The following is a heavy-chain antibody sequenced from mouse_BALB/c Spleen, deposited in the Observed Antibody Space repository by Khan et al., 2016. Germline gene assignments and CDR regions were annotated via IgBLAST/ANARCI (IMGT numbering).Heavy chain of an antibody. D-gene: IGHD1-1*01. CDR3: ARRGHIYYCGSTYGY. CDR2: IDPANGNT. Sequence: VQLQQSGAELVKPGASVKLSCTASGFNIKDTFMHWVKQRPEQGLEWIGRIDPANGNTRYDPKFQGKATITADTSSNTAYLQLSSLTSEDTAVYYCARRGHIYYCGSTYGYWGQGTTLTVSS. CDR1: GFNIKDTF. J-gene: IGHJ2*01. V-gene: IGHV14-3*02.